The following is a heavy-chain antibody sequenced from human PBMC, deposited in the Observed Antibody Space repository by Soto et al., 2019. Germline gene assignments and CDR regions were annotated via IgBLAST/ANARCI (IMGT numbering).Heavy chain of an antibody. V-gene: IGHV1-2*07. CDR3: GRGVGVAAASNLYYFNY. J-gene: IGHJ4*02. D-gene: IGHD6-19*01. CDR2: INPNSGGT. Sequence: SVKVSCKASGYTFTGYYIHWVRQVPGQGLEWMGFINPNSGGTNYAHKFQGRVTMTRDMSVSAAHMELHSLRSDDTAIYFCGRGVGVAAASNLYYFNYWGQGTLVTVSS. CDR1: GYTFTGYY.